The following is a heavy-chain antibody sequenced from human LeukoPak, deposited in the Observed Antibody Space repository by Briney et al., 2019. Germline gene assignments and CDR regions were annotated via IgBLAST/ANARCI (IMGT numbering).Heavy chain of an antibody. CDR1: GFTFSSYA. D-gene: IGHD6-13*01. Sequence: PGRSLRLSCAASGFTFSSYAMHWVRQAPGKGLEWVAVISYDGSNKYYADSVKGRFTISRDNSKNTLYLQMNSLRAEDTAVYYCARDVVRWAAAANFDYWGQGTLVTVSS. CDR3: ARDVVRWAAAANFDY. V-gene: IGHV3-30-3*01. J-gene: IGHJ4*02. CDR2: ISYDGSNK.